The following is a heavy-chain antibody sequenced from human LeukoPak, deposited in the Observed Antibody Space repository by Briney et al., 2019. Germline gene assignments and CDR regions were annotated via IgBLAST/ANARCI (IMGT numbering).Heavy chain of an antibody. J-gene: IGHJ3*02. D-gene: IGHD1-26*01. V-gene: IGHV3-7*03. CDR2: IKQDGSEK. CDR1: GFTFSSYW. Sequence: GSLRLSCAASGFTFSSYWMSWVRQAPGKGLEWVANIKQDGSEKYYVDSVKGRFTISRDNAKNSLYLQMNSLRAEDTALYYCAKGGYYDLDAFDIWGQGTMVTVSS. CDR3: AKGGYYDLDAFDI.